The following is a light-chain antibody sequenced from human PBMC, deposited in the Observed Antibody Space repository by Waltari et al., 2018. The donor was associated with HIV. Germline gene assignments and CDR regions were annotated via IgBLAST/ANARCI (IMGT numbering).Light chain of an antibody. V-gene: IGKV4-1*01. CDR1: RSVFYNVNNLNY. CDR2: RAS. J-gene: IGKJ4*01. Sequence: DIVMTQSPDSLTGSLGERATIHCKSSRSVFYNVNNLNYLAWYQQKQGQRPRVLISRASARAPVVSARFSGSGSETNFCLTLSSLQAADLALYYCQPYYSVPPTFGGGPTVEL. CDR3: QPYYSVPPT.